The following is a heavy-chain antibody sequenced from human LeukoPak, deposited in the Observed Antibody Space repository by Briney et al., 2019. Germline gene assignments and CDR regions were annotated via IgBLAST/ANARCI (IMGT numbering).Heavy chain of an antibody. CDR3: AKNNDIAF. J-gene: IGHJ4*02. CDR1: GFTFSIYA. V-gene: IGHV3-23*01. Sequence: GGSLRLSCAASGFTFSIYALLWLRPAPGKGLAWVSYISGSGVSTYYADSVKGHFTISRDNSKNTLYLQTNTLSADDTAVYFLAKNNDIAFWGQGTLVSVSS. CDR2: ISGSGVST. D-gene: IGHD3-9*01.